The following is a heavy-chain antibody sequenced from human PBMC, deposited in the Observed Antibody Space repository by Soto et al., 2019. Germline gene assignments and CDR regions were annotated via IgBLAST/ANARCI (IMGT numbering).Heavy chain of an antibody. Sequence: SETLSLTCTVSGGSISSSSYYWGWIRQPPGKGLEWIGSIYYSGSTYYNPSLKSRVTISVDTSKNQFSLKLSPVTAADTAVYYCARRGSGSYYGYYYYGMDVWGQGTTVT. CDR1: GGSISSSSYY. V-gene: IGHV4-39*01. CDR3: ARRGSGSYYGYYYYGMDV. D-gene: IGHD3-10*01. CDR2: IYYSGST. J-gene: IGHJ6*02.